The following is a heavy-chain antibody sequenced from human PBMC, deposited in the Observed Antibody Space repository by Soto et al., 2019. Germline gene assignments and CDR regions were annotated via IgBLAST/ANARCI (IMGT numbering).Heavy chain of an antibody. CDR3: ARETIFGVVTTTFDY. CDR1: GGTFSSYA. Sequence: ASVKVSCKASGGTFSSYAISWVRQAPGQGLEWMGGIIPIFGTANYAQKFQGRVTITADESTSTAYMELSSLRSEDTAVYYCARETIFGVVTTTFDYWGQGTLVTVSS. V-gene: IGHV1-69*13. J-gene: IGHJ4*02. D-gene: IGHD3-3*01. CDR2: IIPIFGTA.